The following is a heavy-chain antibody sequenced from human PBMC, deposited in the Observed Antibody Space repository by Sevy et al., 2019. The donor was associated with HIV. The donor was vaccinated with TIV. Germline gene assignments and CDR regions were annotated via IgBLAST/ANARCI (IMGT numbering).Heavy chain of an antibody. CDR3: ARAGDDYCTESDCNKNWFDP. D-gene: IGHD2-8*02. Sequence: GESLKISCAASGFTFSDYYMGWFRQAPGKGLEWVSYISSSGALVFYADSVEGRFTISRDNAKNSLFLQMNSLRAEDTDIYYCARAGDDYCTESDCNKNWFDPWGQGTLVTVSS. J-gene: IGHJ5*02. CDR1: GFTFSDYY. V-gene: IGHV3-11*01. CDR2: ISSSGALV.